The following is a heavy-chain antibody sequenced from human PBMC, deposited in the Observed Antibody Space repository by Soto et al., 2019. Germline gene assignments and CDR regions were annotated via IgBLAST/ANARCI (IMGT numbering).Heavy chain of an antibody. D-gene: IGHD6-6*01. CDR2: INADNGKT. J-gene: IGHJ5*02. CDR3: ATEIAARPYNRFDP. CDR1: GYTFTSYA. Sequence: ASVKVSCKASGYTFTSYAMHWVRQAPGKRLEWMGWINADNGKTKYSQKFQGRVTITKDTSTSTAYMELSSLRSEDTAVYYCATEIAARPYNRFDPWGQGTLVTVSS. V-gene: IGHV1-3*01.